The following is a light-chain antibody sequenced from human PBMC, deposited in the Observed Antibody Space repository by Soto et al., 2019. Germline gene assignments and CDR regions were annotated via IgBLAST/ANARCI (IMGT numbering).Light chain of an antibody. Sequence: EIVLTQSPATLYLSPGERATLSCWASQSLSSSLDWYQQKPGQPPRLLVYDASNRATGIPARFSGSGSGTDFTLTISSLEPEDFAGYYCQQRSNWPRTFGQGTKVEIK. CDR2: DAS. CDR1: QSLSSS. CDR3: QQRSNWPRT. J-gene: IGKJ1*01. V-gene: IGKV3-11*01.